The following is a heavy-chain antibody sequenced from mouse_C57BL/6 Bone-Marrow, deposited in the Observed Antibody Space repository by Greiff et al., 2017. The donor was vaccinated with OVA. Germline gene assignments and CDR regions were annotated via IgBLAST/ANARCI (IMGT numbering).Heavy chain of an antibody. Sequence: EVKVVESGEGLVKPGGSLKLSCAASGFTFSSYAMSWVRQTPEKRLEWVGYISSGGGYIYYEDTVKGRFTISRDNARNTRYMEMSSLKSEDTAMYYCTRETMITTKRYYFDDWGQGTTLTVSS. J-gene: IGHJ2*01. CDR2: ISSGGGYI. D-gene: IGHD2-4*01. CDR1: GFTFSSYA. CDR3: TRETMITTKRYYFDD. V-gene: IGHV5-9-1*02.